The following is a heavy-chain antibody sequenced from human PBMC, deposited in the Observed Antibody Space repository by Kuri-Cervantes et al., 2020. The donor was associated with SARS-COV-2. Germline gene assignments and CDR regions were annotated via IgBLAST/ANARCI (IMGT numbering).Heavy chain of an antibody. J-gene: IGHJ4*02. CDR3: TRVGADSRGYTYYFDH. D-gene: IGHD3-22*01. Sequence: GESLKISCAASGFTFSDYAMHWVRQAPGKGPEWVAIINPSGGSTSYGKRFQGRVTVTTDTSTSTVYMELSSLRSEDTAVYYCTRVGADSRGYTYYFDHWGQGTLVTVSS. CDR2: INPSGGST. CDR1: GFTFSDYA. V-gene: IGHV1-46*01.